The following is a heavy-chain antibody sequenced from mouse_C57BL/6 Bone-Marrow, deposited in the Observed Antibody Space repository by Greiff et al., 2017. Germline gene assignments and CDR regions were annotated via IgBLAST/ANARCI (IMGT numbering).Heavy chain of an antibody. D-gene: IGHD1-1*01. Sequence: EVKLEESEGGLVQPGSSMKLSCTASGFTFSDYYMAWVRQVPEKGLEWVANINYDGSSTYYLDSLKSRFIISRDNAKNILYLQMSSLKSEDTAMYYCARPSGYGSSYVGTWFAYWGQGTLVTVSA. CDR3: ARPSGYGSSYVGTWFAY. V-gene: IGHV5-16*02. J-gene: IGHJ3*01. CDR2: INYDGSST. CDR1: GFTFSDYY.